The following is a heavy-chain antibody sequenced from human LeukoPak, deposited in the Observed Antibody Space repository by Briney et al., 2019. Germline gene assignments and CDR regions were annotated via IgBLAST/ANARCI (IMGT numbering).Heavy chain of an antibody. CDR1: GYSISSGSYY. CDR2: IYYIGST. D-gene: IGHD3-10*01. J-gene: IGHJ6*02. CDR3: ARDRGVRGVPYYYYGMDV. Sequence: SQTLSLTCTVSGYSISSGSYYWSWIRQPPGKGLECIGYIYYIGSTNYNPSLKRRVTISVDTSKNQFSLKLSSVTAADTAVYYCARDRGVRGVPYYYYGMDVWGQGTTATDSS. V-gene: IGHV4-61*01.